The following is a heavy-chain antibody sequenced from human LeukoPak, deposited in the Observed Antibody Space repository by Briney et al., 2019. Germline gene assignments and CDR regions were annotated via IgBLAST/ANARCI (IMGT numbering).Heavy chain of an antibody. CDR1: GGSISSYY. V-gene: IGHV4-59*12. CDR3: ARGRYCTNGVCPYYFDY. D-gene: IGHD2-8*01. CDR2: IYYSGST. J-gene: IGHJ4*02. Sequence: PSETLSLTCTVSGGSISSYYWSWIRQPPGKGLEWIGTIYYSGSTYFNPSLKSRVTLSIDTSKNQFSLKLSTVTAADTAVYYCARGRYCTNGVCPYYFDYWGQGTLVTVSS.